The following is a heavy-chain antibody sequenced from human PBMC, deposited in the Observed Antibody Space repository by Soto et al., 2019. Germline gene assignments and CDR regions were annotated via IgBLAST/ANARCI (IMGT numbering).Heavy chain of an antibody. D-gene: IGHD3-16*01. CDR2: ISSTTTYT. CDR1: GFTFTDYF. V-gene: IGHV3-11*05. CDR3: ARRGGGPSGWFDP. J-gene: IGHJ5*02. Sequence: QVQLVESGGGLVRPGGSLRLSCAASGFTFTDYFMSWIRQAPGKGLEWVSYISSTTTYTNYADSVEGRFTISRDNAKNALYLQMKTVRADDTAGYSRARRGGGPSGWFDPWGKGTLVTGSS.